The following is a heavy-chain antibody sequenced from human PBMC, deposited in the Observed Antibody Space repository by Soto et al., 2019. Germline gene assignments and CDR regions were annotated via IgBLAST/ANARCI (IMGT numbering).Heavy chain of an antibody. CDR2: IYHTGTT. V-gene: IGHV4-38-2*01. CDR1: GDSISRGYH. D-gene: IGHD2-21*01. Sequence: PSETLSLTCAVSGDSISRGYHWAWIRQSPTKGLEWIASIYHTGTTYYNPPLTSRVTISVDTSKNQFSLKLSSVTAADTAVYYCARGYSLAFDYWGQGTLVTVSS. CDR3: ARGYSLAFDY. J-gene: IGHJ4*02.